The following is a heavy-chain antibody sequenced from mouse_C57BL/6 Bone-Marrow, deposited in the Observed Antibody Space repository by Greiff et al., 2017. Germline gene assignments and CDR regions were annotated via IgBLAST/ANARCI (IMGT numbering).Heavy chain of an antibody. CDR1: GYTFTSYW. J-gene: IGHJ3*01. CDR3: TRWYSYPCWFAY. D-gene: IGHD1-1*01. Sequence: QVQLQQPGAELVMPGASVKLSCKASGYTFTSYWMHWVKQRPGQGLEWIGKIDPSDSYTNYNQKFKGKSTLTVDKSSSTAYMQLSSLTSEDSAVYHCTRWYSYPCWFAYWGQGTLVTVSA. CDR2: IDPSDSYT. V-gene: IGHV1-69*01.